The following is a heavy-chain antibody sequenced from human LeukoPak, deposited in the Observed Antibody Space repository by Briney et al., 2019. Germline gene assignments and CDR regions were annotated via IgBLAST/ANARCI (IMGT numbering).Heavy chain of an antibody. V-gene: IGHV3-23*01. J-gene: IGHJ6*03. Sequence: GRSLSLSCALSGLTFSSHAMSWVRQAPGKGMDWVSAISASGSKTDYADSVKGRFTISRDNSKGTLFLQVNNVRADDTAVYYCAKAYYDFWSGTDYYYRHVWGKGTAVSVS. D-gene: IGHD3-3*01. CDR3: AKAYYDFWSGTDYYYRHV. CDR1: GLTFSSHA. CDR2: ISASGSKT.